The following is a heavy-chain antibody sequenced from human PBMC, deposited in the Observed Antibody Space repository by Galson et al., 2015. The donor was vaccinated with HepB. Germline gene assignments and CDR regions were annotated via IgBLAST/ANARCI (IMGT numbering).Heavy chain of an antibody. D-gene: IGHD6-6*01. J-gene: IGHJ5*02. V-gene: IGHV1-18*01. CDR3: ARDGTAFDSSSSGGWFDP. CDR2: ISAYNGNT. Sequence: SVKVSCKASGYTFTSYGISWVRQAPGQGLEWMGWISAYNGNTNYAQKLQGRVTMTTDTSTSTAYMELRSLRSDDTAVYYCARDGTAFDSSSSGGWFDPWGQGTLVTVSS. CDR1: GYTFTSYG.